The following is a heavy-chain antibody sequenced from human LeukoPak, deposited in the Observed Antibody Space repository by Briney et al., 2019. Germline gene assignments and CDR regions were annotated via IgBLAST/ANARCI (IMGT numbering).Heavy chain of an antibody. V-gene: IGHV3-49*04. CDR3: TRVVNYYGSGSYYPYYFDY. CDR1: GFTFGDYA. D-gene: IGHD3-10*01. J-gene: IGHJ4*02. Sequence: GGSLRLSCTASGFTFGDYAMSWVRQAPGKGLEWVGFIRSKAYGGTTEYAASVKGRFTISRDDSKSIAYLQMNSLKTEDTAVYHCTRVVNYYGSGSYYPYYFDYWGQGTLVTVSS. CDR2: IRSKAYGGTT.